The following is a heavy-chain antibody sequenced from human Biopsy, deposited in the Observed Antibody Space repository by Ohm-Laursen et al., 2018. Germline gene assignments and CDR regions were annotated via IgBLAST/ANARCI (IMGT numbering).Heavy chain of an antibody. CDR2: LYTTGST. V-gene: IGHV4-4*07. J-gene: IGHJ6*02. Sequence: GTLSLTCTVSGGSISSYYWNWIRQPAGGGLGYIGRLYTTGSTNYNPSLRSRVTMSADTSKNQFSLNLNSVTAADTAVYYCARDFRAGSGFLRSNNHYCGMDVWGPGTRVTVSS. D-gene: IGHD5-24*01. CDR1: GGSISSYY. CDR3: ARDFRAGSGFLRSNNHYCGMDV.